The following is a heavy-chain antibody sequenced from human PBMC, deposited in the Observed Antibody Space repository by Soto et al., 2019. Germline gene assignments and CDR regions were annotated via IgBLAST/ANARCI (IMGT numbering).Heavy chain of an antibody. CDR2: INCRSGGT. J-gene: IGHJ4*02. V-gene: IGHV1-2*02. Sequence: ASVKVSCKTSGYVFTGYYLHWVRQAPGQGLEWMGWINCRSGGTTYTQKFQGRVTLTMDTSTSTAYMELSSLISDDTALYYCMRGASARDSSGYPYYFDPWGQGTLVTVSS. CDR1: GYVFTGYY. CDR3: MRGASARDSSGYPYYFDP. D-gene: IGHD3-22*01.